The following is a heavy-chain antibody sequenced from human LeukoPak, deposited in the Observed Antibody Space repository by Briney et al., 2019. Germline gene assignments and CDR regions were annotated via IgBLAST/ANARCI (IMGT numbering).Heavy chain of an antibody. CDR2: IHTADDT. Sequence: GGSLRLSCVASGFTFSTYDMHWVRQAAGDRLEWVSSIHTADDTYYPDSVKGRFTISRENAKNLLYLQMNSLSVGDTAVYYCAKTISDGYIGWGQGTLVTVSS. J-gene: IGHJ4*02. CDR3: AKTISDGYIG. CDR1: GFTFSTYD. V-gene: IGHV3-13*04. D-gene: IGHD2-21*02.